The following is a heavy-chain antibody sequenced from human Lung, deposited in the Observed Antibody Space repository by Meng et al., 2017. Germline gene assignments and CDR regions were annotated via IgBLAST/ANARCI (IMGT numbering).Heavy chain of an antibody. CDR2: INHSGST. V-gene: IGHV4-34*01. J-gene: IGHJ4*02. Sequence: GPLRRRGQERLKPPETLPLTCVVSGGSFSDYYWSWIRQPPGKGLEWIGEINHSGSTNYNPSLESRATISVDTSQNNLSLKLSSVTAADSAVYYCARGPTTMAHDFDYWGQGTLVTVSS. D-gene: IGHD4-11*01. CDR1: GGSFSDYY. CDR3: ARGPTTMAHDFDY.